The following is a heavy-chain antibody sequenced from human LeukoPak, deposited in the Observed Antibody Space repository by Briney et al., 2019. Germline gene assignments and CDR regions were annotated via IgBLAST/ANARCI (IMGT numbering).Heavy chain of an antibody. J-gene: IGHJ4*02. CDR3: AKERGGSFDY. D-gene: IGHD3-16*01. V-gene: IGHV3-7*03. CDR1: GFTFRKHW. Sequence: PGGSLRLSCAATGFTFRKHWMSWVRQTVGKGLECVAKIREDGNEKHYVDSVKGRFTVSRDNSKNTLYLQMNSLRAEDTAVYYCAKERGGSFDYWGQGTLVTVSS. CDR2: IREDGNEK.